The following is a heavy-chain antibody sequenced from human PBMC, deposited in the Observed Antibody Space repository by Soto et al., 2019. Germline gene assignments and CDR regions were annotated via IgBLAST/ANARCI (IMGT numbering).Heavy chain of an antibody. D-gene: IGHD2-2*01. Sequence: PSRSLTCAISGDSVSRHNAAWNWLRQSPSRGLECLGRTYHTSKWYNDYAVSVKSRITINPDTCKTHFSLQLHSMTHKHSAEYYCAREPLCYCSSTSCKRVNYFDCWHKRNLSTVSS. V-gene: IGHV6-1*01. CDR3: AREPLCYCSSTSCKRVNYFDC. CDR2: TYHTSKWYN. J-gene: IGHJ4*02. CDR1: GDSVSRHNAA.